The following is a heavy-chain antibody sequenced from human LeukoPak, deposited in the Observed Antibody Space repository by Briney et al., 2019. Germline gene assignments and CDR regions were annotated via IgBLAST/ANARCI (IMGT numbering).Heavy chain of an antibody. CDR3: ARGAAAGIVGWLDP. Sequence: GGSLRLSCAASGFTFSSYWMSWIRQAPGKGLEWISYISSNGRTIYYADSVKGRFTISRDNAKNSLYLQMNSLRAEDTAVYYCARGAAAGIVGWLDPWGQGTLVTVSS. CDR1: GFTFSSYW. D-gene: IGHD6-13*01. J-gene: IGHJ5*02. V-gene: IGHV3-11*04. CDR2: ISSNGRTI.